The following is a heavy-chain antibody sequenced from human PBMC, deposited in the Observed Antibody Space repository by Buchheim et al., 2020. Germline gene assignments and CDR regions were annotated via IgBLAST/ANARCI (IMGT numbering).Heavy chain of an antibody. V-gene: IGHV3-33*01. CDR3: ARGQKSTYYYDSSGYSLFDY. Sequence: QVQPVESGGGVVQPGRSLRLSCAASGFTFSSYGMHWVRQAPGKGLEWVAVIWYDGSNKYYADSVKGRFTISRDNSKHTLYLQMNSLRAEDTAVYYCARGQKSTYYYDSSGYSLFDYWGQGTL. J-gene: IGHJ4*02. CDR2: IWYDGSNK. CDR1: GFTFSSYG. D-gene: IGHD3-22*01.